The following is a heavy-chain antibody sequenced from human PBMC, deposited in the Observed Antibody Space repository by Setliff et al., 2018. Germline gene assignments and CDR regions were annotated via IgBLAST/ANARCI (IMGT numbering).Heavy chain of an antibody. V-gene: IGHV4-38-2*02. Sequence: LSLTCTVSGYSISSGYIWGWIRQPPGKGLEWVGNIGHTGSINYNPSLKSRLTISRDTSKNQVSLKLNSVTATDTAVYYCARDSYSSSWPDYWGQGTRVTVSS. CDR2: IGHTGSI. D-gene: IGHD6-13*01. J-gene: IGHJ4*02. CDR1: GYSISSGYI. CDR3: ARDSYSSSWPDY.